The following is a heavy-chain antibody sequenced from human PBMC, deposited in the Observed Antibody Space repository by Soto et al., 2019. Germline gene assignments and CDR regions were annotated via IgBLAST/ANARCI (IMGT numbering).Heavy chain of an antibody. Sequence: QVQLQESGPGLVKPSETLSLTCTVSGGSISSYYWSWIRQPPGKGLEWIGYIYYSGRTNYNPSLKRRVTISVDTSNTQFSLKLSSGTAADTAVYYCARGDNRQQLELPFDPWGQGTLVTVSS. V-gene: IGHV4-59*01. J-gene: IGHJ5*02. CDR1: GGSISSYY. D-gene: IGHD6-13*01. CDR2: IYYSGRT. CDR3: ARGDNRQQLELPFDP.